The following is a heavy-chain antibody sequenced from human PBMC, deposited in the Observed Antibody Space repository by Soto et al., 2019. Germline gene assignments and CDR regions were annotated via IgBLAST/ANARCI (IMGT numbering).Heavy chain of an antibody. CDR2: IKQDGSEK. V-gene: IGHV3-7*01. CDR1: GFTFSSYW. J-gene: IGHJ4*02. Sequence: GGSLRLSCAASGFTFSSYWMSWVRQAPGKGLEWVANIKQDGSEKYYVDSVKGRFTISRDNAKNSLYLQMNSLRAEDTAVYYCAREDYGDYTGDDYFDYWGQGTLVTVSS. D-gene: IGHD4-17*01. CDR3: AREDYGDYTGDDYFDY.